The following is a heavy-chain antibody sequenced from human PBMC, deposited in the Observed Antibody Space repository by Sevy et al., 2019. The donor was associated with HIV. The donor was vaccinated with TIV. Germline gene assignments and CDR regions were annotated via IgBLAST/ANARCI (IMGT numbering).Heavy chain of an antibody. D-gene: IGHD2-2*01. Sequence: GGSLRLSCAASGFTFSSYWMSWVRQAPGKGLEWVANIKQDGSEKYYVDSVKGRFTISRDNAKNSLYLQMNSLRAEDTAVYYCARDPGVVPAGLPYSYYGMDVWGQGTTVTVSS. CDR3: ARDPGVVPAGLPYSYYGMDV. J-gene: IGHJ6*02. CDR2: IKQDGSEK. V-gene: IGHV3-7*01. CDR1: GFTFSSYW.